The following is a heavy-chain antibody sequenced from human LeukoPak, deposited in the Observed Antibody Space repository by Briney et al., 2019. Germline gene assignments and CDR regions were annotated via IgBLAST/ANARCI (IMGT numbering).Heavy chain of an antibody. V-gene: IGHV3-23*01. CDR1: GFTFSSYA. Sequence: GGSLRLSCAASGFTFSSYAMSWVRQAPGKGLEWVSAISGSGGSTYYADSVKGRFTISRDNSKNTLYLQMNSLRAEDTAVYYCAKEPYQLPLYNWFDPWGQGTLVTVAS. J-gene: IGHJ5*02. CDR3: AKEPYQLPLYNWFDP. CDR2: ISGSGGST. D-gene: IGHD2-2*01.